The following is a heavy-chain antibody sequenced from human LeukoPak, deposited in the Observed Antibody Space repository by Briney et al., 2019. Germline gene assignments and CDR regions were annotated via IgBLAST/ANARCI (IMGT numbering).Heavy chain of an antibody. V-gene: IGHV4-4*07. CDR2: IYTSGST. J-gene: IGHJ5*02. D-gene: IGHD4-11*01. CDR1: GGYISSYY. Sequence: SETLSLTCTGSGGYISSYYWSWIRQPARKGLEWIGRIYTSGSTNYNPSLKSRVTMSVDTSKNQCSLKLSSVTAADTAVYYCARGSRTTVNWFDPWGQGTLVTVSS. CDR3: ARGSRTTVNWFDP.